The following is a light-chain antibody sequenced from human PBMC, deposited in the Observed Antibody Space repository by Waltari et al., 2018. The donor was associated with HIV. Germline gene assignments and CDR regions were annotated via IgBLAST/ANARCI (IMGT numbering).Light chain of an antibody. CDR1: NSNIGSNS. CDR2: RDN. CDR3: AAWDHSLSARV. J-gene: IGLJ3*02. Sequence: QSVLTQPPSASGTPGQRVTISCSGSNSNIGSNSVYWYQQFPGTAPKLLSYRDNQRPSGVPDRFSGSKSGTSASLAISGLRSEDEADYYCAAWDHSLSARVFGGGTKMTVL. V-gene: IGLV1-47*01.